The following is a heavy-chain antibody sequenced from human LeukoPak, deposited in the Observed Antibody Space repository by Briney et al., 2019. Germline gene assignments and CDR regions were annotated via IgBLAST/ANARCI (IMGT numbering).Heavy chain of an antibody. Sequence: PGGSLRLSCAASGFTFSSSPVNWVRQAPGKGLEWVSYISSSSTIYYADSVKGRFTISRDNAKNSLYLQMNSLRVEDTPVYYCARSGDYWGQGTLVTVSS. V-gene: IGHV3-48*01. CDR3: ARSGDY. CDR1: GFTFSSSP. J-gene: IGHJ4*02. CDR2: ISSSSTI.